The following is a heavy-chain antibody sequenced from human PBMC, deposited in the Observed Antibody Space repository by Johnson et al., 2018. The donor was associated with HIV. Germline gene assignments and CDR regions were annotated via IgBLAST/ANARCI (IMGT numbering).Heavy chain of an antibody. CDR2: ISYDGSNK. CDR3: ARDDSSSNGRAFDI. D-gene: IGHD6-6*01. CDR1: GFTFSAFG. Sequence: QVQLVESGGGVVQPGRSLRLSCAASGFTFSAFGMHWVRQAPGKGLEWVAVISYDGSNKYYVDSVKGRFTISRDNSKNTLYLQMGSLRAEDMAVYYCARDDSSSNGRAFDIWGQGTMVTVSS. V-gene: IGHV3-30*03. J-gene: IGHJ3*02.